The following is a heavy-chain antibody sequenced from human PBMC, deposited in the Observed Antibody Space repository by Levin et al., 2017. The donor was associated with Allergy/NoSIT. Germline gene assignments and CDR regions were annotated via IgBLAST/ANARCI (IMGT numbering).Heavy chain of an antibody. CDR1: GFTVSSYA. Sequence: GGSLRLSCTASGFTVSSYATSWVRQAPGKGLEWVSGISGSGGSTNYADSVKGRFTISRDNSKNTLYLQMNSLRAEDTAVYYCAKGGEEWELRNNWFDPWGQGTLVTVSS. CDR3: AKGGEEWELRNNWFDP. J-gene: IGHJ5*02. V-gene: IGHV3-23*01. CDR2: ISGSGGST. D-gene: IGHD1-26*01.